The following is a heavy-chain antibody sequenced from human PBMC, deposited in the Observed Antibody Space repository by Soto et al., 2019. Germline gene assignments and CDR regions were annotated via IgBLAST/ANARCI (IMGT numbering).Heavy chain of an antibody. J-gene: IGHJ5*02. CDR1: GGSISSGGYY. Sequence: SETLSLTCTVSGGSISSGGYYWRWIRQHPGKGLEWIGYIYYSGSTYYNPSLKSRVTISVDTSKNQFSLKLSSVTAADTAVYYCAREILVVAAISSRWFDPWGQGTLVTVS. CDR3: AREILVVAAISSRWFDP. V-gene: IGHV4-31*02. D-gene: IGHD2-15*01. CDR2: IYYSGST.